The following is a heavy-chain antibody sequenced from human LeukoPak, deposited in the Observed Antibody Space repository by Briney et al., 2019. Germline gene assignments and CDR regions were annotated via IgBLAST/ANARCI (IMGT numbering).Heavy chain of an antibody. D-gene: IGHD1-1*01. CDR3: VRDGDDWNDFDH. CDR1: GFSFSTSW. CDR2: IRRDGGEI. J-gene: IGHJ4*02. V-gene: IGHV3-7*01. Sequence: GGSLRLSCAASGFSFSTSWMTWVRQAPGKGLEWVANIRRDGGEIYYMDSVKGRFAISRDNAKNSLYLQMNSLRVEDTAVYHCVRDGDDWNDFDHWGQGTLVTVSS.